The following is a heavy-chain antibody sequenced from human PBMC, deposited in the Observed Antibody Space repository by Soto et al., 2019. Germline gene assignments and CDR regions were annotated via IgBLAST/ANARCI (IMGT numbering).Heavy chain of an antibody. J-gene: IGHJ4*02. V-gene: IGHV1-58*01. CDR2: IVVGSGNT. Sequence: SVKVSCKASGFTFTSSAVQWVRQARGQRLEWIGWIVVGSGNTNYAQKFQERVTITRDMSTSTAYMELSSLRSEDTAVYYCAAESSYDSSGSDYWGQGTLVTVS. CDR3: AAESSYDSSGSDY. D-gene: IGHD3-22*01. CDR1: GFTFTSSA.